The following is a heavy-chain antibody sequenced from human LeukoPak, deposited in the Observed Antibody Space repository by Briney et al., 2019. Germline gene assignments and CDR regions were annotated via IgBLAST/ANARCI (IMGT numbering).Heavy chain of an antibody. D-gene: IGHD3-3*01. V-gene: IGHV4-4*02. J-gene: IGHJ4*02. CDR1: GGSVTSTNW. CDR2: VHLDGRT. Sequence: SETLSLTCGVSGGSVTSTNWWTWVRQPPGKGLEWIGEVHLDGRTNYNPSLKSRLTMSVDLSENHISLKLTSVTAADTAVYYCAREGGFYRPLDYSGQGTLVAVSS. CDR3: AREGGFYRPLDY.